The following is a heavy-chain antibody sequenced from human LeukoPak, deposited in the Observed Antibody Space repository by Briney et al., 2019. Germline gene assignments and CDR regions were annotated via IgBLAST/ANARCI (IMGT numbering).Heavy chain of an antibody. V-gene: IGHV3-7*01. Sequence: GGSLRLSCSAFGFTLSHYWMTWVRQAPGKGLEWVASINEDGSEKSYVDSVKGRFTISRDNAKNSLYLQMNSLGAEDTAVYYCVRGGSYTFDPWGQGILVTVSS. CDR2: INEDGSEK. CDR1: GFTLSHYW. J-gene: IGHJ5*02. CDR3: VRGGSYTFDP. D-gene: IGHD1-26*01.